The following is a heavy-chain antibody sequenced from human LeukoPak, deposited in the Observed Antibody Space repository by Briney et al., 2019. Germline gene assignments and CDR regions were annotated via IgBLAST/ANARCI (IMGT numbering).Heavy chain of an antibody. D-gene: IGHD5-18*01. CDR1: GFISSSYW. J-gene: IGHJ4*02. V-gene: IGHV3-48*02. CDR3: ARVLSAVVTCDY. Sequence: PGGSLRLSCAASGFISSSYWMSWVRQPPGKGLEWVSYISSGSGTIYYADSVKGRFTISRDNAKNSLYLQMNSLRDEDTAVYYCARVLSAVVTCDYWGQGTLVTVSS. CDR2: ISSGSGTI.